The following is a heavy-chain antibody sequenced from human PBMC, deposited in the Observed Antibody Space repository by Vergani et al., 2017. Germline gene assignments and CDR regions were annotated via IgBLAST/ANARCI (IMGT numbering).Heavy chain of an antibody. V-gene: IGHV2-5*01. J-gene: IGHJ4*02. CDR2: IYWNDDV. D-gene: IGHD6-13*01. Sequence: QITFKESSPTLVKPTQTLTLTCTLSGFSLTTPGVGVAWIRQPPGKALEWLAIIYWNDDVRYRPSLNNRLTITKDTAKNQVVLTMTKMDPVDTGTYYCAREGGKAAGYFDLWGPGSLVTVSS. CDR1: GFSLTTPGVG. CDR3: AREGGKAAGYFDL.